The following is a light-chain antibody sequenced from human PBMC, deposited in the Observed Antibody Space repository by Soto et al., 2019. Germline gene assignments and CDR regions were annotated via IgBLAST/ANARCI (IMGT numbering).Light chain of an antibody. J-gene: IGKJ5*01. Sequence: IQMTQSPSSLSASVGDRVTITCRASQGIRNDLGWYQQKPGKAPKLLIYAASSLQSGVPSRFSCSGSGTDFTLTITSLQHEDFATYYCQQSYNSPPITFGQGTRLEIK. CDR3: QQSYNSPPIT. V-gene: IGKV1-39*01. CDR1: QGIRND. CDR2: AAS.